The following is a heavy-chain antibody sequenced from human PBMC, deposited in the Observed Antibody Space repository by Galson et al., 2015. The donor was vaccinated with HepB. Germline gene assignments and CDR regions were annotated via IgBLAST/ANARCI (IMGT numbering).Heavy chain of an antibody. CDR2: ISNSGGPI. Sequence: SLRLSCAASGFTFSDYYMSWIRQAPGKGLELISYISNSGGPIYADSVKGRFTISRDNAQNQFSLKLHSVTAADTAVYYCARDQGDSGTFHVGWFNPWGQGTLVAVS. D-gene: IGHD1-26*01. V-gene: IGHV3-11*01. J-gene: IGHJ5*02. CDR1: GFTFSDYY. CDR3: ARDQGDSGTFHVGWFNP.